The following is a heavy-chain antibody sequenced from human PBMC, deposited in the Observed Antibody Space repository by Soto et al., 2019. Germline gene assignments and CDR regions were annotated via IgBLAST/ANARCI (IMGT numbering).Heavy chain of an antibody. CDR3: AGCMVRGVMEGMRDFDP. CDR2: INHSGST. D-gene: IGHD3-10*01. Sequence: SETLSLTCAVYGGSFSGYYWSWIRQPPGKGLEWIGEINHSGSTNYNPSLKSRVTISVDTSKNQFSLKLSSVTAADTAVYYCAGCMVRGVMEGMRDFDPWGQGTLVTVSS. CDR1: GGSFSGYY. V-gene: IGHV4-34*01. J-gene: IGHJ5*02.